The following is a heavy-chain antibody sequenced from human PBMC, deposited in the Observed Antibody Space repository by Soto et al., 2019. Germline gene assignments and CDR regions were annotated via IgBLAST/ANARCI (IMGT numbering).Heavy chain of an antibody. CDR3: AMANYGSGSNY. CDR2: IYYSGST. Sequence: LSLTCTVSGGSISSYYWSWIRQPPGKGLEWIGYIYYSGSTNYNPSLKSRVTISVDTSKNQFSLKLSSVTAADTAVYYCAMANYGSGSNYWGQGTLVTVSS. D-gene: IGHD3-10*01. CDR1: GGSISSYY. J-gene: IGHJ4*02. V-gene: IGHV4-59*01.